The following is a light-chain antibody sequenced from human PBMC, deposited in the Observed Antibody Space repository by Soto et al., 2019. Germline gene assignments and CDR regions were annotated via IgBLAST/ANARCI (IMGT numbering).Light chain of an antibody. CDR3: QQYETSPRA. CDR1: QSVSSNY. J-gene: IGKJ1*01. V-gene: IGKV3-20*01. Sequence: EIVLTQSPGTLSLSPGERATLSCRASQSVSSNYLAWYQQRPGQAPRLLIYDASSRATGIPDRFSGSGSGTDFTLTISRLEPEDFAVYYCQQYETSPRAFCQGTKVEIK. CDR2: DAS.